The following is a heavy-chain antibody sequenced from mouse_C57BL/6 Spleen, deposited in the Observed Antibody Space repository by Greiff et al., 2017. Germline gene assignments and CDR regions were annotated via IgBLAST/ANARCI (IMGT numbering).Heavy chain of an antibody. V-gene: IGHV1-42*01. CDR2: INPSTGGT. Sequence: EVQLQESGPELVKPGASVKISCKASGYSFTGYYMNWVKQSPEKSLEWIGEINPSTGGTTYNQKFKAKATLTVDKSSSTAYMQLKSLTSEDSAVYYCARGPLGPYWGQGTLVTVSA. CDR3: ARGPLGPY. CDR1: GYSFTGYY. D-gene: IGHD4-1*01. J-gene: IGHJ3*01.